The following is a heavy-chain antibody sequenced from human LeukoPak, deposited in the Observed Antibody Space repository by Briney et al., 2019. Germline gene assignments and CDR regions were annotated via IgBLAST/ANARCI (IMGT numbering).Heavy chain of an antibody. Sequence: ASVKVSCKASGYTFTSYYMHWVRQAPGQGLEWMGIINPSGGSTSYAQKFQGRVTITADKSTSTAYMELSSLRSEDTAVYYCARMSSSGPDNTFDIWGQGTMVTVSS. V-gene: IGHV1-46*01. CDR3: ARMSSSGPDNTFDI. D-gene: IGHD3-22*01. J-gene: IGHJ3*02. CDR1: GYTFTSYY. CDR2: INPSGGST.